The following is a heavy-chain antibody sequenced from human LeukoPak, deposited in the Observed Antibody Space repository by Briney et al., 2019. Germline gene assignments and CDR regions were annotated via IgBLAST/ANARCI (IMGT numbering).Heavy chain of an antibody. CDR1: GFTFSSYA. Sequence: PGGSLRLSCAASGFTFSSYAMSWVRQAPGKGLEWVSAISGSGGSTYYADSVKGRFTISRDISKNTLYLQMNSLRAEDTAVYYCAKDRGDGSGMDVWGQGTTVTVSS. V-gene: IGHV3-23*01. CDR2: ISGSGGST. J-gene: IGHJ6*02. CDR3: AKDRGDGSGMDV. D-gene: IGHD3-10*01.